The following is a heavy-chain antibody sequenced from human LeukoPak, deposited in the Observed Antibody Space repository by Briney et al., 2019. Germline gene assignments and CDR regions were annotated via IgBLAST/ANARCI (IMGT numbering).Heavy chain of an antibody. J-gene: IGHJ4*02. V-gene: IGHV3-74*03. D-gene: IGHD2-15*01. Sequence: GGSLRLSCVASGFTFSNHWMQWVRHAPGKGLVWVSRINSDGSITTYADSVKGRFTVSRDNAKNTLFLQMNSLRDEDTAVYYCARGGYCSGGACYRGFDYWGQGTLVTVSS. CDR2: INSDGSIT. CDR1: GFTFSNHW. CDR3: ARGGYCSGGACYRGFDY.